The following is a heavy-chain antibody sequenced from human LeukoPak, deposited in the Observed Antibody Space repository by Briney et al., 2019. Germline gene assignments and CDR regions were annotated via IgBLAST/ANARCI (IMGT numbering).Heavy chain of an antibody. CDR3: ARGGTYNDILSFDP. CDR2: VYYTGTT. CDR1: GGSISSYY. V-gene: IGHV4-59*01. Sequence: PSETLSLTCTVSGGSISSYYWSWIRQPPGKGLEWIGYVYYTGTTKYNPSLKSRVTISPDTSKNQFSLRLSSVTAADTAVYYCARGGTYNDILSFDPWGQGTLVTVSS. D-gene: IGHD3-9*01. J-gene: IGHJ5*02.